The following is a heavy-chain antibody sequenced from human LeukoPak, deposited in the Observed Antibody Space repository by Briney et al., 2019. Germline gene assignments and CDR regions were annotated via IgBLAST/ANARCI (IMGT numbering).Heavy chain of an antibody. J-gene: IGHJ4*02. V-gene: IGHV4-39*01. CDR2: IYYSGNT. CDR1: GGSISSSSYY. D-gene: IGHD5-24*01. Sequence: SETLSLTCSVSGGSISSSSYYWGWIRQPPGKGLEWIGSIYYSGNTYYNPSLKSRVTISVDTSKNQFSLKLSSMTAADTAVYYCARTPRDGYNSPYFDYWAQGTLVTVSS. CDR3: ARTPRDGYNSPYFDY.